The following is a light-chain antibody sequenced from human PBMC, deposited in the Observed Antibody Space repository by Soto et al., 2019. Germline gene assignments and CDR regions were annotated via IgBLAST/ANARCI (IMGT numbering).Light chain of an antibody. Sequence: EIVLTQSPGTLSLSPGERATLSCRASQSVSSSYLAWYQQKPGQAPRLPIYGASSMATGIPDRFSGSGSGTDFTLTISRLEPEEFAVYYCQQYGSSLYTFGQGTKLESK. V-gene: IGKV3-20*01. CDR2: GAS. J-gene: IGKJ2*01. CDR3: QQYGSSLYT. CDR1: QSVSSSY.